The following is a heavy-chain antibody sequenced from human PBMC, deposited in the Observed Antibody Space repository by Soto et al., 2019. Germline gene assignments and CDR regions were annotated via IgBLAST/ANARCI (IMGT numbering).Heavy chain of an antibody. CDR1: SGSISSSNW. Sequence: QVQLQESGPGLVKPSGTLSLTCAVSSGSISSSNWWSWVRQPPGKGLEWIGEIYPSGSTNYNPSLKSRFTISVDKSKNQFSLKLSSVTAADTAVYYCARDGARSSFDYWGQGTLVTVSS. V-gene: IGHV4-4*02. J-gene: IGHJ4*02. CDR3: ARDGARSSFDY. CDR2: IYPSGST. D-gene: IGHD6-6*01.